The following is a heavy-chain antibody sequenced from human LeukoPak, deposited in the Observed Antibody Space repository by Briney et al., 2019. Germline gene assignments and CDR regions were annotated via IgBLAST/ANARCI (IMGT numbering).Heavy chain of an antibody. V-gene: IGHV1-18*01. J-gene: IGHJ4*02. CDR2: ISAYNGNT. D-gene: IGHD1-26*01. Sequence: RASVKVSCKASGYTYTSYGISWVRQAPGQGLEWMGWISAYNGNTNYAQELQGRGTMTTDTSTSTAYMELRSLRSDVTAVYYCARVSGSYGGGFYYWGQGTLVTVSS. CDR1: GYTYTSYG. CDR3: ARVSGSYGGGFYY.